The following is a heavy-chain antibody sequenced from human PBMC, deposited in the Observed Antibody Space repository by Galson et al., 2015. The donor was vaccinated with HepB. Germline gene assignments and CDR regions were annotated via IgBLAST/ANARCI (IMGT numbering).Heavy chain of an antibody. Sequence: SVKVSCKASGYTFTGYYLHWVRQAPGQGLEWMGWINPKSGGTNYAKKFQGRVTMTRDTSISTAYVDLTGLKSDDTAVYYCAKDFRGSSSGWYRGRDAFDMWGQGTMVTVSP. CDR3: AKDFRGSSSGWYRGRDAFDM. V-gene: IGHV1-2*02. CDR2: INPKSGGT. J-gene: IGHJ3*02. D-gene: IGHD6-19*01. CDR1: GYTFTGYY.